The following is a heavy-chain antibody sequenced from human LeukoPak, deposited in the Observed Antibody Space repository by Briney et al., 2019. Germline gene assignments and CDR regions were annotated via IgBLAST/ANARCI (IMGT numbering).Heavy chain of an antibody. J-gene: IGHJ6*03. Sequence: GGSLRLSCAASGFTFSSYSMNWVRQAPGKGLEWVSSISSSSSYIYYADSVKGRFTFSRDNAKNSLYLQMNSLRAEDTAVYYCARGVSGAAYFNYFMDAWGKGTTVTVSS. CDR2: ISSSSSYI. D-gene: IGHD2-8*01. V-gene: IGHV3-21*01. CDR1: GFTFSSYS. CDR3: ARGVSGAAYFNYFMDA.